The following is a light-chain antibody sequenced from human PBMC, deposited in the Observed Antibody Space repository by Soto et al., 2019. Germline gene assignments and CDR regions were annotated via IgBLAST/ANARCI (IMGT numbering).Light chain of an antibody. J-gene: IGKJ5*01. V-gene: IGKV3-11*01. CDR3: QQRSNWPLT. CDR1: QSLSTY. CDR2: GAS. Sequence: EIVLTQSPATLSLSPGERATLSCRASQSLSTYLAWYQQKPGQAPSLLIYGASNRATGIPARFSGSGSGTDFTLTISSLEPEDFAVYYCQQRSNWPLTFGRGTRLEIK.